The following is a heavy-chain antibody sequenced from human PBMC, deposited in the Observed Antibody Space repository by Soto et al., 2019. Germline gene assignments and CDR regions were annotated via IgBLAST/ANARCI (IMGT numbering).Heavy chain of an antibody. D-gene: IGHD3-16*01. J-gene: IGHJ5*02. Sequence: GSLRLSCAASGFPFSDYYMTWIRQAPGKGLEWVSYISSSGSALQYADSVKGRFTISRDNARNSVFLQMNSLRVEDTAMYYCARDSPGGFNWFDPWGQGTLVTVS. V-gene: IGHV3-11*01. CDR1: GFPFSDYY. CDR3: ARDSPGGFNWFDP. CDR2: ISSSGSAL.